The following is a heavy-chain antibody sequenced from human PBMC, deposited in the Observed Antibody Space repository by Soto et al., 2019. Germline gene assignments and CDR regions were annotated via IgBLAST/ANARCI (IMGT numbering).Heavy chain of an antibody. D-gene: IGHD5-18*01. CDR1: GGTFSSYA. CDR3: ARGIQLWYYKTRYYYYGMDV. J-gene: IGHJ6*02. CDR2: IIPIFGTA. V-gene: IGHV1-69*06. Sequence: SVKVSCKASGGTFSSYAISWVRQAPGQGLEWMGGIIPIFGTASYAQKFQGRVTITADKSTSTAYMELSSLRSEDTAVYYCARGIQLWYYKTRYYYYGMDVWGQGTTVTVSS.